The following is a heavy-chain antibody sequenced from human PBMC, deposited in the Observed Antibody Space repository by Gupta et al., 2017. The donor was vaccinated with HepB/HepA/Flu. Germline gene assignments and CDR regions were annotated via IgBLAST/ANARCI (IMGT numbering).Heavy chain of an antibody. D-gene: IGHD5-24*01. J-gene: IGHJ4*02. CDR2: IKRSTDGEAT. CDR3: SRRRSAVFNLGY. Sequence: EVQLVASGGGLVEPGGYIRLSWVVSGCFVRNAVMHWARQTSGKGLAWVSRIKRSTDGEATDYVAPVKGRFTISRDDSKNTLCLQMNGLTTEDSAVCDCSRRRSAVFNLGYWGQGTLVSVTS. V-gene: IGHV3-15*01. CDR1: GCFVRNAV.